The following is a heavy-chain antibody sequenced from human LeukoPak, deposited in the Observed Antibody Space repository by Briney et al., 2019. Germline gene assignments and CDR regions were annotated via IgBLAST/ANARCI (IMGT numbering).Heavy chain of an antibody. V-gene: IGHV3-23*01. CDR1: GFTFSYA. Sequence: PGGSLRLSCAASGFTFSYAMSWVRQAPGKGLEWVSAISGSGGSTYYADSVKGRFTISRDNSKNTLYLQMNSLRAEDTAVYYCVKDLDSSSWHNYYYYYGMDVWGQGTTVTVSS. CDR3: VKDLDSSSWHNYYYYYGMDV. J-gene: IGHJ6*02. CDR2: ISGSGGST. D-gene: IGHD6-13*01.